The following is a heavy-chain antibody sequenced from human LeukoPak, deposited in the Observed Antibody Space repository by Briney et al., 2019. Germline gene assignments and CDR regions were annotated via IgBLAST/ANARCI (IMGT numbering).Heavy chain of an antibody. CDR1: GFTFSSYG. CDR2: IRYDGSNK. V-gene: IGHV3-30*02. D-gene: IGHD2-2*01. CDR3: ARGGVVPAAMRIGY. Sequence: GGSLRLSCAASGFTFSSYGMHWVRQAPGKGLEWVAFIRYDGSNKYYAGSVKGRFTISRDNSKNTLYLQMNSLRAEDTAVYYCARGGVVPAAMRIGYWGQGTLVTVSS. J-gene: IGHJ4*02.